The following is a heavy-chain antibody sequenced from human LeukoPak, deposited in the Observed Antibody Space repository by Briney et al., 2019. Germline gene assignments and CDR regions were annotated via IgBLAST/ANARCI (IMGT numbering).Heavy chain of an antibody. J-gene: IGHJ4*02. CDR1: GFTFNLFS. D-gene: IGHD3-9*01. CDR3: ARSRLGLWLSVIDY. V-gene: IGHV3-30*04. CDR2: TSHNETTK. Sequence: GASLRLSCEASGFTFNLFSMYWIRQTPDKGLEWLAVTSHNETTKLYADSVKGRFTISRNNSKNTAYLQMNSLKVDDTAFYFCARSRLGLWLSVIDYWGQGTLV.